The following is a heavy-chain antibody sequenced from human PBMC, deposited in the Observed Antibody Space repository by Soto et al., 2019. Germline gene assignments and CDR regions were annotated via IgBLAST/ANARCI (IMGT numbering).Heavy chain of an antibody. J-gene: IGHJ6*03. Sequence: SETLSLTCAVYGGSFSGYYWSWIRQPPGKGLEWIGEINHSGSTNYNPSLKSRVTISVDTSKNQFSLKLSSVAAADTAVYYCARGFSSSGWYGGYYYYYMDVWGKGTTVTVSS. CDR2: INHSGST. CDR1: GGSFSGYY. CDR3: ARGFSSSGWYGGYYYYYMDV. V-gene: IGHV4-34*01. D-gene: IGHD6-19*01.